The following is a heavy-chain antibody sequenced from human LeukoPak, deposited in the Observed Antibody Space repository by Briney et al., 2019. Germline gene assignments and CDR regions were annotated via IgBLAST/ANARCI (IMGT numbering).Heavy chain of an antibody. V-gene: IGHV3-23*01. CDR3: AKYGSSGWNDAFDI. J-gene: IGHJ3*02. CDR1: GFTFSSYA. D-gene: IGHD6-19*01. Sequence: GGSLRLSCVASGFTFSSYAMSWVRQAPGKGLEWVSAISPSADSTSYADSVKGRFTISRDNSRNTVYLQMNSLRAEDTAVYYCAKYGSSGWNDAFDIWGQGTMVTVSS. CDR2: ISPSADST.